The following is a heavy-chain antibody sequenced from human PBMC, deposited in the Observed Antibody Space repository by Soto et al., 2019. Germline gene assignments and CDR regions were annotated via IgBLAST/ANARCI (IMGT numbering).Heavy chain of an antibody. CDR1: GGTFSSYA. Sequence: SVKVSCKASGGTFSSYAISWVRQAPGQGLEWMGGIIPIFGTANYAQKFQGRVTITADESTSTAYMELSSLRSEDTAVYYCARAAGWTAAVFGYFDYWGQGTLVTVSS. D-gene: IGHD6-19*01. CDR2: IIPIFGTA. V-gene: IGHV1-69*13. J-gene: IGHJ4*02. CDR3: ARAAGWTAAVFGYFDY.